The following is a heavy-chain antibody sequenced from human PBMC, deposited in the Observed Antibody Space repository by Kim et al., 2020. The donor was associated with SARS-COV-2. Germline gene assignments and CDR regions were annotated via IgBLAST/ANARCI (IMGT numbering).Heavy chain of an antibody. J-gene: IGHJ6*02. CDR2: IIPIFGTA. CDR3: ARERGGYSGYDDYYYYYGMDV. D-gene: IGHD5-12*01. Sequence: SSVKVSCKASGGTFSSYAISWVRQAPGQGLEWMGGIIPIFGTANYAQKFQGRVTITADESTSTAYMELSSLRSEDTAVYYCARERGGYSGYDDYYYYYGMDVWGQGTTVTVSS. V-gene: IGHV1-69*13. CDR1: GGTFSSYA.